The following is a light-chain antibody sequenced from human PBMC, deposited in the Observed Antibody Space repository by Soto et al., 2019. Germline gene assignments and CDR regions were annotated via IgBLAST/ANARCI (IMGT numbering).Light chain of an antibody. Sequence: EIVLTQSPGTLSLSPGERATLSCRASQSVSSSYLAWYQQKPGQAPRLLIYGASSRATGIPDRFSGSGSGTDFTLTISRLEPDDFAVYYCQQYGTSPLTFGGGTKV. CDR2: GAS. CDR3: QQYGTSPLT. V-gene: IGKV3-20*01. CDR1: QSVSSSY. J-gene: IGKJ4*01.